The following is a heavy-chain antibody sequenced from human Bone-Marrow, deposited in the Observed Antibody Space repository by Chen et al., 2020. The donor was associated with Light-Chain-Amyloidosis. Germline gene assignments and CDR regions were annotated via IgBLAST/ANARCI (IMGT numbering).Heavy chain of an antibody. CDR3: TGDVRLEWAFY. D-gene: IGHD3-3*01. CDR2: IHSSGST. J-gene: IGHJ4*02. V-gene: IGHV4-39*07. CDR1: GGSLSSSSYY. Sequence: QLQLQESGPGLVKPSETLSLTCTVSGGSLSSSSYYWGWIRQPPGKGLEWIGSIHSSGSTYYSPSLKSRVTISVDTSKNQFSLKLDSVTAADTAVYYRTGDVRLEWAFYWGQGILVTVSS.